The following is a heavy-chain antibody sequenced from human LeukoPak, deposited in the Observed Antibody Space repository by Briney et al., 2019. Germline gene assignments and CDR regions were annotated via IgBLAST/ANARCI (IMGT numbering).Heavy chain of an antibody. Sequence: GGSLRLSCAASGFTFSSYATSWVRQAPGKGLEWVSAISGSGGSTYYADSVKGRFTISRDNSKNTLYLQMNSLRAEDTAAYYCAKPQGSGSYNNLDYWGQGTLVTVSS. CDR1: GFTFSSYA. V-gene: IGHV3-23*01. D-gene: IGHD3-10*01. CDR2: ISGSGGST. CDR3: AKPQGSGSYNNLDY. J-gene: IGHJ4*02.